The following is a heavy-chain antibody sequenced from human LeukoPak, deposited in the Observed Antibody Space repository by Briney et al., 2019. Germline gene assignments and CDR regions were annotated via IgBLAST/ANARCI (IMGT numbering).Heavy chain of an antibody. D-gene: IGHD6-25*01. CDR3: LRVEQRPRLTPDY. Sequence: ASVKVSCKASGYTFNTYGISWVRQAPGQGLEWMEWISTYNGDTSYVQNLQGRVTMTTDTSTSTAYMELMSLRSDDTAVYYCLRVEQRPRLTPDYWGQGTLVTVSS. V-gene: IGHV1-18*01. J-gene: IGHJ4*02. CDR1: GYTFNTYG. CDR2: ISTYNGDT.